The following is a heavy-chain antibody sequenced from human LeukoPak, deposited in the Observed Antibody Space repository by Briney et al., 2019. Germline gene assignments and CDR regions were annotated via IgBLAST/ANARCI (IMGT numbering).Heavy chain of an antibody. D-gene: IGHD3-22*01. Sequence: ASVKVSCKASGYTFTNYAMHWVRQAPGQRLEWMGWINAGNGNTKYSQKFQGRVTTTRDTSASTAYMEVSSLRSEDTAVYYCARLTYYYDSSGQNWFDPWGQGTLVTVSS. CDR1: GYTFTNYA. J-gene: IGHJ5*02. CDR2: INAGNGNT. CDR3: ARLTYYYDSSGQNWFDP. V-gene: IGHV1-3*01.